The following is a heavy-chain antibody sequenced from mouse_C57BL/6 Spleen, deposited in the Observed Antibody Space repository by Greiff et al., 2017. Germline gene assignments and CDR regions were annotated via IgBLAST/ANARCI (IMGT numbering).Heavy chain of an antibody. D-gene: IGHD1-1*01. Sequence: EVKLVESEGGLVQPGRSLKLSCTASGFTFSDYYMAWVRQVPEKGLEWVANINYDGSSTYYLDSLKSRFIISRDNAKNILYLQMSSLKSEDTATYYCARRVLRGWYFDVWGTGTTVTVSS. CDR3: ARRVLRGWYFDV. CDR2: INYDGSST. J-gene: IGHJ1*03. CDR1: GFTFSDYY. V-gene: IGHV5-16*01.